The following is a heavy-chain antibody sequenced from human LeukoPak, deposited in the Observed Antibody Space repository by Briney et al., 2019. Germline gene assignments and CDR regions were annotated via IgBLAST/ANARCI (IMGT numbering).Heavy chain of an antibody. J-gene: IGHJ4*02. D-gene: IGHD4-11*01. V-gene: IGHV3-23*01. CDR1: GFTFSSYA. Sequence: PGGSLRLSCAASGFTFSSYAMSWVRQAPGKGLEWVSAISGSGGSTYYADSMKGRFTISRDNSKNTLYLQMNSLRAEDTAVYYCAKDEDYIPNTRGYFDYWGQGTLVTVSS. CDR2: ISGSGGST. CDR3: AKDEDYIPNTRGYFDY.